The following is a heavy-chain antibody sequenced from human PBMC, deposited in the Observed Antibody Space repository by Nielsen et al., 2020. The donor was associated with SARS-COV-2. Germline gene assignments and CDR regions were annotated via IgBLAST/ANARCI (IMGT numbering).Heavy chain of an antibody. CDR1: GGSFSGYY. Sequence: SETLSLTCAVYGGSFSGYYWSWIRQPPGKGLEWIGEINHSGSTNYNPSLKSRVTISVDTSKNQFSLKLSPVTAADTAVYYCARQWNDYFPYYFDYWGQGTLVTVSS. CDR2: INHSGST. CDR3: ARQWNDYFPYYFDY. D-gene: IGHD1-1*01. V-gene: IGHV4-34*01. J-gene: IGHJ4*02.